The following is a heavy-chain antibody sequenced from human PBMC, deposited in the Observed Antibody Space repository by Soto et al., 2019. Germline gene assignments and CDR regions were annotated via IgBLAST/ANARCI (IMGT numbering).Heavy chain of an antibody. CDR1: GGSISSSSYY. J-gene: IGHJ6*02. CDR3: ARLVGATWEYFYGMDV. CDR2: IYYSGST. Sequence: QLQLQESGPGLVKPSETLSLTRTVSGGSISSSSYYWGWIRQPPGKGLEWIGSIYYSGSTYYNPSLKSRVTISVDTSKNQFSLKLSSVTAADTAVYFCARLVGATWEYFYGMDVWGQGTTVTVSS. D-gene: IGHD1-26*01. V-gene: IGHV4-39*01.